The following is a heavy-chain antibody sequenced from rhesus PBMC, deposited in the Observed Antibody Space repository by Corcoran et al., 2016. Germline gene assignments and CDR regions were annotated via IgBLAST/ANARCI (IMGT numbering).Heavy chain of an antibody. V-gene: IGHV3-136*01. D-gene: IGHD1-1*01. CDR3: TRGWGGTREIDY. Sequence: EVQLVESGGGLVQPGGSLRLSCAASGFTFSSYDMSWVRQAPGKGLEWVSYISYTGKTISYADSVNGRFTISRDNAKNSLSLQMSSLRAEDTAVYYCTRGWGGTREIDYWGQGVLVTVSS. CDR1: GFTFSSYD. J-gene: IGHJ4*01. CDR2: ISYTGKTI.